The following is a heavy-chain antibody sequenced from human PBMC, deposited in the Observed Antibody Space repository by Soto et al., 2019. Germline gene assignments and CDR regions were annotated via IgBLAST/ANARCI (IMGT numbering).Heavy chain of an antibody. J-gene: IGHJ5*01. CDR2: IYKSATT. V-gene: IGHV4-30-4*01. CDR1: GDSISNLDYF. CDR3: ARGRYCLTGSCFPNWFDS. Sequence: SETLSLTCSVSGDSISNLDYFWAWIRQPPGQALEYIGYIYKSATTYYNPSFESRVAISVDTSKSQFSLNVTSVTAADTAVYFCARGRYCLTGSCFPNWFDSWGQGALVTVSS. D-gene: IGHD2-15*01.